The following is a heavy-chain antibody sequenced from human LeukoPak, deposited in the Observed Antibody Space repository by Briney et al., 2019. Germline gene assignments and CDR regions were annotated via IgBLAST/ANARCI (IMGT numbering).Heavy chain of an antibody. J-gene: IGHJ4*02. CDR1: GGSISSGGYY. CDR3: ARSQSVAARPRD. D-gene: IGHD6-6*01. CDR2: IYYSGST. V-gene: IGHV4-39*01. Sequence: SETLSLTCTVSGGSISSGGYYWSWIRQPPGKGLEWIGSIYYSGSTYYNPSLKSRVTISVDTSKNQFSLKLSSVTAADTAVYYCARSQSVAARPRDWGQGTLVTVSS.